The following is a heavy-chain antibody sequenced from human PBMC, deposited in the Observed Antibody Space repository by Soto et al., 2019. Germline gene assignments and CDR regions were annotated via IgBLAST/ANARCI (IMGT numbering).Heavy chain of an antibody. V-gene: IGHV3-23*01. D-gene: IGHD3-9*01. J-gene: IGHJ4*02. CDR1: GFTFSLSA. CDR3: AKGTEYDILTGCDY. CDR2: LSGGGSTT. Sequence: EVKLLESGGGFVQPGESLRLSCAASGFTFSLSAMSWIRQAPGRGMDWVSSLSGGGSTTDYADSVKGRFTISRDNSKNTVHLQMNSLRAEDTAVYYCAKGTEYDILTGCDYWGQGALVSVSS.